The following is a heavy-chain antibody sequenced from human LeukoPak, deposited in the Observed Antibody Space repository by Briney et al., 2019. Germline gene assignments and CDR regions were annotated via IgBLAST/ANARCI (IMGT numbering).Heavy chain of an antibody. D-gene: IGHD5-18*01. CDR1: GYTFITYY. CDR2: INPNSRST. J-gene: IGHJ5*02. Sequence: GASVKVSCKASGYTFITYYMHWVRQAPGQGLEWMGIINPNSRSTLYAQKFQGRVTMTSDTSTSTVYMELSSLRSEDTAVYYCVRPGLGYSYGYPYHWGQGTLVTVSS. V-gene: IGHV1-46*01. CDR3: VRPGLGYSYGYPYH.